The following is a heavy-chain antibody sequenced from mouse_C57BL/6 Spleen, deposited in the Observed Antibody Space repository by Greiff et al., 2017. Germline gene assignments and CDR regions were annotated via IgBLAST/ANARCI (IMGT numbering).Heavy chain of an antibody. D-gene: IGHD2-4*01. CDR3: ASRDYEKGCDY. CDR1: GYAFSSSW. Sequence: VQLQQSGPELVKPGASVKISCKASGYAFSSSWMNWVKQRPGKGLEWIGRIYPGDGDTNYNGKFKGKATLTADKSSSTAYMQLSSLTSEDSAVYFCASRDYEKGCDYWGQGTTLTVSS. CDR2: IYPGDGDT. J-gene: IGHJ2*01. V-gene: IGHV1-82*01.